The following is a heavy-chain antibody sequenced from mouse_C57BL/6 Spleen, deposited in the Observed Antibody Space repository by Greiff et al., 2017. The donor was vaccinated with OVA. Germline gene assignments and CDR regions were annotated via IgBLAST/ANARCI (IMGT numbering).Heavy chain of an antibody. Sequence: VQLQQPGAELVKPGASVKLSCKASGYTFTSYWMHWVKQRPGQGLEWIGMIHPNSGSTNYNEKFKSKATLTVDKSSSTAYMQLSSLTFEDSAVQYRARNHGSREDLDYRGQGPTLNVSS. J-gene: IGHJ2*01. CDR1: GYTFTSYW. CDR2: IHPNSGST. CDR3: ARNHGSREDLDY. V-gene: IGHV1-64*01. D-gene: IGHD1-1*01.